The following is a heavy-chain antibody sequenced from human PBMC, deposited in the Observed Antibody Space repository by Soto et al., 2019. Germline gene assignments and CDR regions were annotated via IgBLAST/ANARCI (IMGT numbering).Heavy chain of an antibody. J-gene: IGHJ5*02. Sequence: QVQLQQWGAGLLKPSETLSLTCAVYGGSSSGYYWSWIRQPPGKGLEWIGEINHSGSTNYNPSLKSRVTISVDTSKNQFSLKLSSVTAADTAVYYCARAVVVSLGFDPWGQGTLVTVSS. D-gene: IGHD3-22*01. V-gene: IGHV4-34*01. CDR2: INHSGST. CDR1: GGSSSGYY. CDR3: ARAVVVSLGFDP.